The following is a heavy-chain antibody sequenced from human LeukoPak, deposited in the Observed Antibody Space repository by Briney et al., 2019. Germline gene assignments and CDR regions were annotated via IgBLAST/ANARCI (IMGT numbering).Heavy chain of an antibody. CDR1: GGSFSGYY. CDR2: INHSGST. J-gene: IGHJ4*02. CDR3: ARAPPRGYSGYDYWRYFDY. V-gene: IGHV4-34*01. D-gene: IGHD5-12*01. Sequence: SETLSLTCAVYGGSFSGYYWSWIRQPPGKGLEWIGEINHSGSTNYNPSLTSRGTISVDTSKNQFSLKLSSVTAADTAVYYCARAPPRGYSGYDYWRYFDYWGQGTLVTVSS.